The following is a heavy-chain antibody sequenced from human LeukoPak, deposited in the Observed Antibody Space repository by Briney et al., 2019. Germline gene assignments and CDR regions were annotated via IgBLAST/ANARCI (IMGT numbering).Heavy chain of an antibody. J-gene: IGHJ5*02. CDR3: AREGTAGTNLNWFDP. Sequence: PSETLSLTCSVSGGSISSYSWSWIRQPPGKGLEWIGYISYSGSTNFNPSLKSRVTISVDTSKNQFSLKLSSVTAADTAVYYCAREGTAGTNLNWFDPWGQGTLVTVSS. CDR1: GGSISSYS. D-gene: IGHD1-1*01. CDR2: ISYSGST. V-gene: IGHV4-59*01.